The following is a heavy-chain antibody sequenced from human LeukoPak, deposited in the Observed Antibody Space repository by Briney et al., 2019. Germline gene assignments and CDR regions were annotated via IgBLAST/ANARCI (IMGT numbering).Heavy chain of an antibody. D-gene: IGHD6-19*01. Sequence: GGSLRLSCAASGFTFSSYWMSWIRQAPGKGLEWVANIKQDGSEKYYVDSVKGRFTISRDNARNSLYLQMNSLRVEDTAVYYCARGIAVAGRISDYWGQGTLVTVSS. CDR2: IKQDGSEK. V-gene: IGHV3-7*01. CDR3: ARGIAVAGRISDY. J-gene: IGHJ4*02. CDR1: GFTFSSYW.